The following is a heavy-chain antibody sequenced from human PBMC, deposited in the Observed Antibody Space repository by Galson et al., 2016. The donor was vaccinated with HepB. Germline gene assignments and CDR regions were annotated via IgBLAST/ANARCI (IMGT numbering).Heavy chain of an antibody. Sequence: SLRLSCAASAFTFSNYAMHWVRQAPGKGLEWVAVIWNDGSYQYYGDSVKGRFTISRDNSRNTLYLQMNNLRAEDAAMYYCSRATQVPVSFLIDNWGQGTLVTISS. CDR3: SRATQVPVSFLIDN. CDR1: AFTFSNYA. V-gene: IGHV3-33*01. J-gene: IGHJ4*02. D-gene: IGHD3-10*01. CDR2: IWNDGSYQ.